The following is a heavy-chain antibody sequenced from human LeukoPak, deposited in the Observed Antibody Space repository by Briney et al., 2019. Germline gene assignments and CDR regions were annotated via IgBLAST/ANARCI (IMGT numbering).Heavy chain of an antibody. CDR2: INAGNGNT. D-gene: IGHD5-12*01. CDR1: GYTFTSYA. J-gene: IGHJ5*02. V-gene: IGHV1-3*01. Sequence: ASVKVSCKASGYTFTSYAMHWVRQAPGQRLEWMGWINAGNGNTKYSQKFQGRVTITRDTSASTAYMELSSLRSEDTAVYYCAIYPEVAVRDGGFDPWGQGTLVTVSS. CDR3: AIYPEVAVRDGGFDP.